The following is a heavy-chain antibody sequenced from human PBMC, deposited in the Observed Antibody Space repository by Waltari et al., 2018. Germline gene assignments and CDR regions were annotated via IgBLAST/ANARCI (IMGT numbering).Heavy chain of an antibody. CDR2: IYYSGST. D-gene: IGHD1-26*01. J-gene: IGHJ4*02. Sequence: QLQLQESGPGLVKPSETLSLTCTVSGGSISSSSYYWGWISQPPGKGLEWIGSIYYSGSTYYNPSLKSRVTISVDTSKNQFSLKLSSVTAADTAVYYCAISLWDEKARIDYWGQGTLVTVSS. CDR3: AISLWDEKARIDY. CDR1: GGSISSSSYY. V-gene: IGHV4-39*01.